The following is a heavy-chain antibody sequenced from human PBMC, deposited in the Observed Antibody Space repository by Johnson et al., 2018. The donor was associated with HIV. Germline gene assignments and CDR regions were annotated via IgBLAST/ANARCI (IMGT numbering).Heavy chain of an antibody. J-gene: IGHJ3*02. CDR1: GFTFSTYG. CDR3: ATSTASDALDI. Sequence: QVQLVESGGGVVQPGRSLRLSCAASGFTFSTYGMEWVRQAPGKGLEWVAVIWSDGSNKHYADSVKGRFTISRDNSKNTLYLQMNSLRAEDTAVYYCATSTASDALDIWGQGTMVTVSS. CDR2: IWSDGSNK. D-gene: IGHD1-1*01. V-gene: IGHV3-33*08.